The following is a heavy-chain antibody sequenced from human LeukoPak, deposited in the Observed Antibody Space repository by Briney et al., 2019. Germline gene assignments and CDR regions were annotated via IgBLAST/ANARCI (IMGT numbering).Heavy chain of an antibody. J-gene: IGHJ3*02. CDR2: ISGSGGST. V-gene: IGHV3-23*01. CDR1: GFTFSSYA. D-gene: IGHD2-2*02. CDR3: ATDGIVVVPAAISDAFDI. Sequence: GGSLRLSCAASGFTFSSYAMSWVRQAPGKGLEWVSAISGSGGSTCYADSVKGRFTISRDNSKNTLYLQMNSLRAEDTAVYYCATDGIVVVPAAISDAFDIWGQGTMVTVSS.